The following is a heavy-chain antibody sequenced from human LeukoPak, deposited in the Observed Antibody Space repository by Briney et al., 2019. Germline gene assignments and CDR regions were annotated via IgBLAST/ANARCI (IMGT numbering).Heavy chain of an antibody. CDR1: GYSFTSYD. Sequence: ASMKVSCTASGYSFTSYDINWVRQAPGQGPEWMGWMSPRSGSTGYAQKFQGRVAMTSDTSISTAYMELSRLTSDDTAVYYCARTPPNWGADYWGQGTLVTVSS. V-gene: IGHV1-8*01. CDR3: ARTPPNWGADY. D-gene: IGHD7-27*01. J-gene: IGHJ4*02. CDR2: MSPRSGST.